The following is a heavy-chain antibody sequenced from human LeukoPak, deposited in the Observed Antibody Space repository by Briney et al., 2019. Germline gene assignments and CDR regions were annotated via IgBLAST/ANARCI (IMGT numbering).Heavy chain of an antibody. D-gene: IGHD3-9*01. Sequence: GASVKVSCKTSGYNFTDYYIHWVRQAPGQGLEWMGWVNPNGGGTDYDQKFRGRVTITRDTSISTVYMDLSRLTSDDMAVYYCARDRSRYFDHWGQGTLVTVSS. J-gene: IGHJ4*02. V-gene: IGHV1-2*02. CDR1: GYNFTDYY. CDR2: VNPNGGGT. CDR3: ARDRSRYFDH.